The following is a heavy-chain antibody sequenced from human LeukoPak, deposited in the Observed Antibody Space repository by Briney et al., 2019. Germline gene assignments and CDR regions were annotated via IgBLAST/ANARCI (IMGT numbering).Heavy chain of an antibody. V-gene: IGHV4-59*08. CDR1: GSISSYY. D-gene: IGHD3-16*02. CDR2: IYVTGT. J-gene: IGHJ6*03. CDR3: ARHIGGGIEDMDV. Sequence: PSETLSLTCTVSGSISSYYWSWIRQSPGKGLEWIGYIYVTGTRYNPYLQSRVTISVDRSRNQFFLKMSSVTAADTAVYYCARHIGGGIEDMDVWGKGTKVIVSS.